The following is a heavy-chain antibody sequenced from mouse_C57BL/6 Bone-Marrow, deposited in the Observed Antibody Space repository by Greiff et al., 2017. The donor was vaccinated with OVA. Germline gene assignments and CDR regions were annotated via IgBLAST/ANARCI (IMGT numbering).Heavy chain of an antibody. J-gene: IGHJ3*01. D-gene: IGHD2-4*01. CDR2: IWPGGGT. Sequence: VQLQESGPGLVAPSPSLSITCPVSGFSFPSYAISWVRQPPGQGLGLLGVIWPGGGTNYHSALKSRLSISKDNAKSQVFLKMNSLQTDDTARYYCARGGLGFAYWGQGTLVTVSA. V-gene: IGHV2-9-1*01. CDR3: ARGGLGFAY. CDR1: GFSFPSYA.